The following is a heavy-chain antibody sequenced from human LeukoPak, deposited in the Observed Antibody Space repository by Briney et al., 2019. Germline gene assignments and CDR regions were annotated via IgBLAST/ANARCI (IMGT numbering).Heavy chain of an antibody. D-gene: IGHD3-22*01. J-gene: IGHJ4*02. CDR1: GYTFSSFS. CDR3: ARLRRNSDSSGYYYYYDY. V-gene: IGHV3-21*01. Sequence: GGSLRPSCAASGYTFSSFSINWVRQAPGKGLEWVSSISVRSNYIYYADSVRGRFSISRDDARNSLYLQMDSLRGDDTAVYYCARLRRNSDSSGYYYYYDYWGQGTLVTVSS. CDR2: ISVRSNYI.